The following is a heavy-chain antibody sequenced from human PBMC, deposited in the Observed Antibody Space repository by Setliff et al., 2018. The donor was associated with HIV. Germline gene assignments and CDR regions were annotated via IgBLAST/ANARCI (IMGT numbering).Heavy chain of an antibody. CDR1: GFTFSTYG. CDR3: AKDVGGDYYYYMDV. Sequence: GGSLRLSCAASGFTFSTYGMHWVRQAPGKGLEWVTVIWYDGSNKYYADSVKGRFTISRDNSKNTLYLQMNSLRAEDTGVYYCAKDVGGDYYYYMDVWGKGTTVTVS. CDR2: IWYDGSNK. V-gene: IGHV3-30*02. D-gene: IGHD3-10*01. J-gene: IGHJ6*03.